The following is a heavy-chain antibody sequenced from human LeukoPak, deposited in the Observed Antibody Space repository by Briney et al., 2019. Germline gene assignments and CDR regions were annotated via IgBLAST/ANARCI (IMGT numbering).Heavy chain of an antibody. Sequence: SPSETLSLTCTVSGGSISSYYWSWIRQPPGKGLEWIGYIYYSGSTNYNPSLKSRVTISVDTSKNQFSLKLSSMTAADTAVYYCASRADYSKLPYFDYWGQGTLVTVSS. V-gene: IGHV4-59*12. CDR3: ASRADYSKLPYFDY. D-gene: IGHD4-11*01. CDR1: GGSISSYY. J-gene: IGHJ4*02. CDR2: IYYSGST.